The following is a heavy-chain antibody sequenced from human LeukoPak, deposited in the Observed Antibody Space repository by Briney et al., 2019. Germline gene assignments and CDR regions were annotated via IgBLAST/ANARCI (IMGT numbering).Heavy chain of an antibody. J-gene: IGHJ4*02. CDR1: GFIVSSNY. Sequence: GGSLRVSCAASGFIVSSNYMSWVRQAPGKGLEWVSFIYSGGSTFYADSVKGRFTISRDNSKNTLYLQMNSLRAEDTAVYYCARGVSGYRHFDYWGQGTLVTVSS. CDR2: IYSGGST. CDR3: ARGVSGYRHFDY. D-gene: IGHD5-12*01. V-gene: IGHV3-53*01.